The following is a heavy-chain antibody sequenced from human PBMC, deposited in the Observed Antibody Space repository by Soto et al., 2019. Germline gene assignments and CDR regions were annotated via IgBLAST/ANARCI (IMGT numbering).Heavy chain of an antibody. V-gene: IGHV4-31*03. CDR1: GASIRSGGDY. J-gene: IGHJ4*02. CDR2: IYYTGST. CDR3: ARIEMASIK. Sequence: PWENLSLTSSVSGASIRSGGDYWSWLRQSPGKGLEWIGHIYYTGSTFYSPSLKSRLTISLDTSKNQFSLDLRSVTAADTAMYYCARIEMASIKWGRGTLVTVSS.